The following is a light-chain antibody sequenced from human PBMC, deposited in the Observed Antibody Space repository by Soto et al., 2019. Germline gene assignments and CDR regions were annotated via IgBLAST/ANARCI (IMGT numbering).Light chain of an antibody. CDR3: SSYTTSSTGV. Sequence: QSALTQPPSVSGSPGQSVAISCTGTSSDVGSYNRVSWYQQPPGKAPKLMIYDVSNRPSGVPDRFSGSKSGNTASLTISGLQAEDEADYYCSSYTTSSTGVFGTGTKLTVL. V-gene: IGLV2-18*02. J-gene: IGLJ1*01. CDR1: SSDVGSYNR. CDR2: DVS.